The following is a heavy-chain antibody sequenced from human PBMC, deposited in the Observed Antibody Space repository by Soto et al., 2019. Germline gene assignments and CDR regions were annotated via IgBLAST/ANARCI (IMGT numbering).Heavy chain of an antibody. CDR1: GGTFSSYA. J-gene: IGHJ4*02. CDR2: IIPIFGTA. D-gene: IGHD3-22*01. CDR3: ARDSAYYYDSSGQYYFDY. V-gene: IGHV1-69*13. Sequence: SVKVSCKASGGTFSSYAISWVRQAPGQGLEWMGGIIPIFGTANYARKFQGRVTITADESTSTAYMELSSLRSEDTTVYYCARDSAYYYDSSGQYYFDYWGQGTLVTVSS.